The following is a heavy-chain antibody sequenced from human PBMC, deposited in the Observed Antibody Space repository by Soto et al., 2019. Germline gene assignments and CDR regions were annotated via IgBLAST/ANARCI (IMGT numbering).Heavy chain of an antibody. CDR3: ARLQAAAGDNDLTFDY. CDR1: GYSFTSYW. J-gene: IGHJ4*02. CDR2: IYPGDSYT. V-gene: IGHV5-51*01. Sequence: GESLKISCKGSGYSFTSYWIGWVRQMPGKGLEWMGIIYPGDSYTNYSPSFQGHVTISADKSISTAYLQWSSLKASDTAMYYCARLQAAAGDNDLTFDYWGQGTLVTSPQ. D-gene: IGHD6-13*01.